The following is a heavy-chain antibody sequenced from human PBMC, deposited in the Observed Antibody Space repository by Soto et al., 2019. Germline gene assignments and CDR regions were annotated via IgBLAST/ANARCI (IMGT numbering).Heavy chain of an antibody. Sequence: QVQLVESGGGVVQPGRSLRLSCAASGFTFSSYAMHWDRQAPGKGLEWVAVISYDGSNKYYADSVKGRFTISRDNSKNTLYLQMNSLRAEDTAVYYCARDGSSGWYDYWGQGTLVTVSS. J-gene: IGHJ4*02. CDR2: ISYDGSNK. D-gene: IGHD6-19*01. CDR3: ARDGSSGWYDY. CDR1: GFTFSSYA. V-gene: IGHV3-30-3*01.